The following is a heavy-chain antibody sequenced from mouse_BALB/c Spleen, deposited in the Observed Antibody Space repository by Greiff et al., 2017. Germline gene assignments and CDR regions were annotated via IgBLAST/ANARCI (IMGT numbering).Heavy chain of an antibody. CDR2: IYPGSGNT. Sequence: QVQLQQSGAELARPGASVKLSCKASGYTFTDYYINWVKQRTGQGLEWIGEIYPGSGNTYCNEKFKGKATLTADKSSSTAYMQLSSLTSEDSAVYFCARDGNRAMDYWGQGTSVTVSS. CDR1: GYTFTDYY. J-gene: IGHJ4*01. CDR3: ARDGNRAMDY. V-gene: IGHV1-77*01. D-gene: IGHD2-1*01.